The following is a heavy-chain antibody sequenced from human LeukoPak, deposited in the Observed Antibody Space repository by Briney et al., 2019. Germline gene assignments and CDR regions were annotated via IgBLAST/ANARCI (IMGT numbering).Heavy chain of an antibody. V-gene: IGHV3-30-3*01. J-gene: IGHJ4*02. CDR1: GFTFSSYA. CDR3: ARVALKPVVVAATPDY. D-gene: IGHD2-15*01. CDR2: ISYDGSNK. Sequence: GGSLRLSCAASGFTFSSYAMHWVRQAPGKGLEWVAVISYDGSNKYYADSVKGRFTISRDNSKNTLYLQMNSLRAEDTAVYYCARVALKPVVVAATPDYWGQGTLVTVSS.